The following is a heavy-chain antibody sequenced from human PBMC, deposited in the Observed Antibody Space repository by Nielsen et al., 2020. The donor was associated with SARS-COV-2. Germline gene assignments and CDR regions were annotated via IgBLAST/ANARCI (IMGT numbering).Heavy chain of an antibody. Sequence: ASVKVSCKASGYTFTSYYMHWVRQAPGQGLEWMGIINPSGGSTSYAQKFQGRVTVTRDTSTSTVYMELSSLRSEDTAVYYCAMPSPGRATYCTNGVCYTFGVGFDYWGQGTLVTVSS. CDR3: AMPSPGRATYCTNGVCYTFGVGFDY. J-gene: IGHJ4*02. CDR1: GYTFTSYY. D-gene: IGHD2-8*01. CDR2: INPSGGST. V-gene: IGHV1-46*01.